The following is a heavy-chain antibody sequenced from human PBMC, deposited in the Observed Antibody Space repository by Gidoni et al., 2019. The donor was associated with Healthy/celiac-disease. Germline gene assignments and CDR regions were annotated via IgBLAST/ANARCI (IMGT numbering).Heavy chain of an antibody. Sequence: EVQLLESGGGLVQPGGSLRLTCAASGFTFSSYAMTWVRQAPGKGLEWVSAISGSGGSTYYADSVKGRFTISRDNSKNTLYLQMNSLRAEDTAVYYCAKAHYYYDSSGYYPYGMDVWGQGTTVTVSS. D-gene: IGHD3-22*01. CDR2: ISGSGGST. CDR1: GFTFSSYA. J-gene: IGHJ6*02. CDR3: AKAHYYYDSSGYYPYGMDV. V-gene: IGHV3-23*01.